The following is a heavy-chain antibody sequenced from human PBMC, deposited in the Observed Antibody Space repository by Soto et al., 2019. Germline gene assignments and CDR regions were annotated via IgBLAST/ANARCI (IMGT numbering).Heavy chain of an antibody. CDR3: ARVLYYGSGSYSPYGMDV. CDR2: VSPPFRTS. J-gene: IGHJ6*02. CDR1: GVSFNNNG. Sequence: QVQLVQSGAEVQKPGSSVKVSCKTSGVSFNNNGIGWVRQAPGHGLERMGGVSPPFRTSNYARKFQGRISITADASTGTVNMELSSLTSEDTAQYYSARVLYYGSGSYSPYGMDVWGQGTKVTVSS. V-gene: IGHV1-69*01. D-gene: IGHD3-10*01.